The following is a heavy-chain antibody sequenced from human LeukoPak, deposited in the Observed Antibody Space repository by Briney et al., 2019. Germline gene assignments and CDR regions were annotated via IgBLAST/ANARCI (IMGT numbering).Heavy chain of an antibody. CDR3: ARNTDTAMVVAGAFDI. CDR2: ISSSSSYI. V-gene: IGHV3-21*01. Sequence: PGRSLRLSCAASGFTFSSYGMHWVRQAPGKGLEWVSSISSSSSYIYYADSVKGRFTISRDNAKNSLYLQMNSLRAEDTAVYYCARNTDTAMVVAGAFDIWGQGTMVTVSS. D-gene: IGHD5-18*01. CDR1: GFTFSSYG. J-gene: IGHJ3*02.